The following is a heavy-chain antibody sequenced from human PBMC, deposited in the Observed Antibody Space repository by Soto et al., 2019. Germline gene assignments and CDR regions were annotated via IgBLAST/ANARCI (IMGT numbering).Heavy chain of an antibody. CDR1: GFTFDDYG. Sequence: GGSLRLSCAASGFTFDDYGMSWVRQAPGKGLEWVSGINWNGGSTGYADSVKGRFTISRDNAKNSLYLQMNSLRAEDTALYYCARMKYYDSSGYYSYYYYGMDVWGQGTTVTVS. J-gene: IGHJ6*02. V-gene: IGHV3-20*04. CDR2: INWNGGST. CDR3: ARMKYYDSSGYYSYYYYGMDV. D-gene: IGHD3-22*01.